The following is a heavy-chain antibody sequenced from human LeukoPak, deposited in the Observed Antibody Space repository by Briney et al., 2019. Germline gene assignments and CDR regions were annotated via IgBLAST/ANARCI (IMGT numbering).Heavy chain of an antibody. CDR3: ARQMTSTRLFDC. CDR1: GFSFSDHP. D-gene: IGHD5/OR15-5a*01. CDR2: IGSDGTKK. J-gene: IGHJ4*02. Sequence: GRSLRLSCVASGFSFSDHPFHWVRQSPDKGLEWVALIGSDGTKKYYADSVQGRFTVSRENSKNTLFLQMNTLRADDTAVYFCARQMTSTRLFDCWAQGTLVTVSS. V-gene: IGHV3-30*04.